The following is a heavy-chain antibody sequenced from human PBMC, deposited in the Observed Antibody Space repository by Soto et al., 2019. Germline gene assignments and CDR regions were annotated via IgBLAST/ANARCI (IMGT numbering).Heavy chain of an antibody. CDR3: ARDRSLGIAAAGLDY. J-gene: IGHJ4*02. CDR2: ISYAGSNK. Sequence: GGSLRLSCEASGFTFTTFGIHWVRQAPGKGLEWVAVISYAGSNKYIADPFRGRFTISRDNSKNMVYLQMKSLRVDDTAVYYCARDRSLGIAAAGLDYWGQGTLVTVSS. D-gene: IGHD6-13*01. CDR1: GFTFTTFG. V-gene: IGHV3-33*01.